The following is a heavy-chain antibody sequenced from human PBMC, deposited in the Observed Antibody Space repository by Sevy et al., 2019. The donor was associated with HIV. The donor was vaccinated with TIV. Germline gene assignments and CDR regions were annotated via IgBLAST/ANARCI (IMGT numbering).Heavy chain of an antibody. J-gene: IGHJ4*02. CDR1: GFTFSSYG. D-gene: IGHD3-22*01. Sequence: GGSLRLSCAASGFTFSSYGMHWVRQAPGKGLEWVAVIRYDGSNKYYADSVKGRFTISRDNSKNTLYLQMNSLRAEDTAVYYCAKEKAEPTYYYDSSGGGEFDYWGQGTLVTVSS. V-gene: IGHV3-33*06. CDR2: IRYDGSNK. CDR3: AKEKAEPTYYYDSSGGGEFDY.